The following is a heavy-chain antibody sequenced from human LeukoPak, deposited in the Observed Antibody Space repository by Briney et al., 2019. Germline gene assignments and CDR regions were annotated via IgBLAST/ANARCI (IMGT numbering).Heavy chain of an antibody. CDR2: INPNSGGT. V-gene: IGHV1-2*06. J-gene: IGHJ4*02. CDR1: GYTFTGYY. D-gene: IGHD3-22*01. Sequence: ASVKVSCKASGYTFTGYYMHWVRQAPGQGLEWMGRINPNSGGTNYPQKFQGRVTMTRDTSISTAYMELSRLRSDDTAVYYCARGRYDSSGCYYYTFDYWGQGTLVTVSS. CDR3: ARGRYDSSGCYYYTFDY.